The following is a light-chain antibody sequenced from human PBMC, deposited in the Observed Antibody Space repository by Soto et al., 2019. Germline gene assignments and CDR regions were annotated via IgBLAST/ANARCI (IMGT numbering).Light chain of an antibody. CDR3: SAYTVSRTSV. Sequence: QSVLTQPASVSGSPGQSITISCTGSSSDVGAYNFVSWHQQHPGKAPKLMIYNVYDRPSGISYRFSGSKSGNTASLTISGLQGEDEADYYCSAYTVSRTSVCGNGTKVTVL. CDR2: NVY. V-gene: IGLV2-14*03. CDR1: SSDVGAYNF. J-gene: IGLJ1*01.